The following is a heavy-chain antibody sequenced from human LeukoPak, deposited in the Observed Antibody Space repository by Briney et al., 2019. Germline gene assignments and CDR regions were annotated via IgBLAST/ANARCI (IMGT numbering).Heavy chain of an antibody. D-gene: IGHD1-26*01. CDR3: ATQRGNSGTYLSWFDP. CDR1: GGSISGYS. J-gene: IGHJ5*02. Sequence: SETLSLTCTVSGGSISGYSWSWIRQPPGKGLEWIGYIYYSGNTNYNPSLKSRVTISIDTSKNQFSLKLNSVTAADTAIYYCATQRGNSGTYLSWFDPWGPGTLVTVSS. CDR2: IYYSGNT. V-gene: IGHV4-59*01.